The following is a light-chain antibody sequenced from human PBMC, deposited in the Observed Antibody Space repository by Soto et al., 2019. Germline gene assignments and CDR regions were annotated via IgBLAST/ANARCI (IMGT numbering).Light chain of an antibody. CDR3: SSYTRGSALR. CDR2: DVS. J-gene: IGLJ2*01. Sequence: QSALTQPASVSGSPGQSITISCTGTSSDVGGYHYVSWYQQHPGKAPKLMIYDVSNRPSGVSNRFSGSKSGNTASLTISGLQGEYEADYFCSSYTRGSALRFGGGTKLTVL. CDR1: SSDVGGYHY. V-gene: IGLV2-14*01.